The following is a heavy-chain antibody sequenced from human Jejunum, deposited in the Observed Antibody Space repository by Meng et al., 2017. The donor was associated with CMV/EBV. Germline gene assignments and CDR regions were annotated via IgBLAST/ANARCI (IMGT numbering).Heavy chain of an antibody. Sequence: QESGPGLVKPSETLSLTCTVSGDSITGYYYNWIRQPAGKGLEWIGRVYTSGSTNYSPSLKSRVTMSVDTSMKQLSLKLTPVTAADTAVYYCARASNSAGWYGFDYWGQGTLVTVSS. J-gene: IGHJ4*02. CDR3: ARASNSAGWYGFDY. D-gene: IGHD6-19*01. V-gene: IGHV4-4*07. CDR2: VYTSGST. CDR1: GDSITGYY.